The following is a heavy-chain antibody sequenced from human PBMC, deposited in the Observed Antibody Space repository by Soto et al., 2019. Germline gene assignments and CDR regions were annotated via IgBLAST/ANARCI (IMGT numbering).Heavy chain of an antibody. CDR1: GFTFSAYG. CDR3: AKDEAEGIVATIWDHYSYYGMDV. J-gene: IGHJ6*02. V-gene: IGHV3-30*18. D-gene: IGHD5-12*01. Sequence: GGSLRLSCEVPGFTFSAYGMHWVRQAPGKGLEWVAAISHDGTNKNYGDSVKGRFTISRDNSKKTLYLQMNSLRPEDTALYYCAKDEAEGIVATIWDHYSYYGMDVWGQGTTVTVSS. CDR2: ISHDGTNK.